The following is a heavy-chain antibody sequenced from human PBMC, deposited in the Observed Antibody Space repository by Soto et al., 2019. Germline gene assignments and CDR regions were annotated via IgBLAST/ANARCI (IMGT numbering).Heavy chain of an antibody. CDR1: GFTFTNYF. D-gene: IGHD3-22*01. CDR2: ISSDGSST. CDR3: ARYHYDSSGYYYLDD. V-gene: IGHV3-74*01. J-gene: IGHJ4*02. Sequence: PGGSLRLSCAASGFTFTNYFMHWVRQVPGKGLVWVSRISSDGSSTSYADSVKGRFTISRDNAKNTLYLQMNSLRAEDTAVYYCARYHYDSSGYYYLDDWGQGSLVTVSS.